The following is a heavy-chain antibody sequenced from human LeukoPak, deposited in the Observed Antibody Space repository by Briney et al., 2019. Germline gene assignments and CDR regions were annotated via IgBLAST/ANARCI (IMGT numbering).Heavy chain of an antibody. V-gene: IGHV3-30*18. CDR3: AKDKRLYYDILTGPLDY. D-gene: IGHD3-9*01. CDR2: ISYDGSNK. J-gene: IGHJ4*02. CDR1: GFTFISYG. Sequence: PGGSLRLSCAASGFTFISYGMHWVRQAPGKGLEWVAVISYDGSNKYYADSVKGRFTISRDNSKNTLYLQMNSLRAEDTAVYYCAKDKRLYYDILTGPLDYWGQGTLVTVSS.